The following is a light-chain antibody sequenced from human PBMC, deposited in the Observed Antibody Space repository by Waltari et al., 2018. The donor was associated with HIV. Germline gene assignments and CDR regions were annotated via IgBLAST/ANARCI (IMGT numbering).Light chain of an antibody. Sequence: AIWMTQSPSSYSASIGDRVTLTCRASQDVSDYLAWYRQKPGKAPELLIYGASTLQTGVPSRFSGSGSGTDFTLTISCLQAEDFAEYYCQHYYDSPGAFGQGTKVEIK. CDR2: GAS. V-gene: IGKV1-8*01. CDR1: QDVSDY. CDR3: QHYYDSPGA. J-gene: IGKJ1*01.